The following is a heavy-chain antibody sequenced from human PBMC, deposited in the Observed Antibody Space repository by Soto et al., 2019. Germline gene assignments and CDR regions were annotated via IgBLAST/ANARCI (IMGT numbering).Heavy chain of an antibody. V-gene: IGHV3-30-3*01. D-gene: IGHD4-4*01. CDR1: GFTFSSYA. CDR3: ARDNVDYSNLRGLVYYYYGMDV. CDR2: ISYDGSNK. J-gene: IGHJ6*02. Sequence: GGSLRLSCAASGFTFSSYAMHWVRQAPGKGLEWVAVISYDGSNKYYADSVKGRFTISRDNSKNTLYLQMNSLRAEDTAVYYCARDNVDYSNLRGLVYYYYGMDVWGQGTTVTVSS.